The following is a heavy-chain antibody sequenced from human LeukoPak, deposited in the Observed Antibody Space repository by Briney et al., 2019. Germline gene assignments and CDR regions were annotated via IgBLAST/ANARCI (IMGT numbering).Heavy chain of an antibody. V-gene: IGHV5-51*01. D-gene: IGHD3-10*01. J-gene: IGHJ3*02. CDR2: IYPGDSYT. CDR1: GYSFTSYW. Sequence: GESLKISCKGSGYSFTSYWIAWVRQMPGKGLEWMGIIYPGDSYTTYSPSFQGQVTISADKSISTAYLQWRSLKASDTAMYYCARRSGSDALEIWGQGTMVTVSS. CDR3: ARRSGSDALEI.